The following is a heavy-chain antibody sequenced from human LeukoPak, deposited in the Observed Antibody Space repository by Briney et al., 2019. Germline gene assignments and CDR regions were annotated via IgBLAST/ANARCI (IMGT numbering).Heavy chain of an antibody. CDR1: GFTFSSYA. Sequence: GGSLRLSCAASGFTFSSYAMSWVRQAPGKGLEWVSAISGSGGSTYYADSVKGRFTISRDNSENTLYLQMNSLRAEDTAVYYCAKDLLRYFHWSGDYFDYWGQGTLVTVSS. V-gene: IGHV3-23*01. CDR2: ISGSGGST. CDR3: AKDLLRYFHWSGDYFDY. J-gene: IGHJ4*02. D-gene: IGHD3-9*01.